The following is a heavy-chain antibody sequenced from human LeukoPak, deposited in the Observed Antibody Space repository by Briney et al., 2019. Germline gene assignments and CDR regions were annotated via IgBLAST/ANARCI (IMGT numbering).Heavy chain of an antibody. D-gene: IGHD3-9*01. J-gene: IGHJ4*02. V-gene: IGHV4-34*01. CDR3: ARRILTGTDYFDY. CDR1: GGSFSGYY. Sequence: SETLSLTCAVYGGSFSGYYWSRIRQPPGKGLGWIGEINHSGSTNYNPSLKSRVTISVDTSKNQFSLKLSSVTAADTAVYYCARRILTGTDYFDYWGQGTLVTVSS. CDR2: INHSGST.